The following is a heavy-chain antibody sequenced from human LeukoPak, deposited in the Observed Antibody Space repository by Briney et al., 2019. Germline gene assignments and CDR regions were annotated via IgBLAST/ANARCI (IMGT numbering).Heavy chain of an antibody. CDR3: ARDDKGWDDYVWGTPSWFDP. CDR1: GYTFTSYA. J-gene: IGHJ5*02. V-gene: IGHV1-3*01. Sequence: GASVKVSCKASGYTFTSYAMNWVRQAPGQRLEWMGWINAGNGNTKYSQKFQGRVTITRDTSASTAYMELSSLRSEDTAVYYCARDDKGWDDYVWGTPSWFDPWGQGTLVTVSS. D-gene: IGHD3-16*01. CDR2: INAGNGNT.